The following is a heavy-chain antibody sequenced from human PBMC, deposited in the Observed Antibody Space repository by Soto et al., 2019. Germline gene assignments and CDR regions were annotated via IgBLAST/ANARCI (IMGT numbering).Heavy chain of an antibody. CDR2: IIPLFGTA. Sequence: QVQLVQSGAEVKKPGSSVKVSCKASGGTFSTYAIDWVRQAPGQGLEWMGGIIPLFGTAKYAQNFQGRITITADESTNTAYMELRSQRSQDTAVYYCARGVHYDSSGYYSFYWGQGTLVTVSS. CDR3: ARGVHYDSSGYYSFY. D-gene: IGHD3-22*01. V-gene: IGHV1-69*01. CDR1: GGTFSTYA. J-gene: IGHJ4*02.